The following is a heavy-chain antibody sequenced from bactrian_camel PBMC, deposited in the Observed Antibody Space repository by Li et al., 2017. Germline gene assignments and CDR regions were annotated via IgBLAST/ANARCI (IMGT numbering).Heavy chain of an antibody. D-gene: IGHD2*01. CDR2: MDRTGGT. J-gene: IGHJ6*01. Sequence: HVQLVESGGGSVQAGGSLRLSCVASGYTLPMNMGWFRRLPGQEREGVALMDRTGGTSYADGVKDRFTISKDDSMNTLYLQMNSLKPEDTAMYYCAARGPYCYTKLSVRDFTYWGQGTQVTVS. V-gene: IGHV3S37*01. CDR1: GYTLPMN. CDR3: AARGPYCYTKLSVRDFTY.